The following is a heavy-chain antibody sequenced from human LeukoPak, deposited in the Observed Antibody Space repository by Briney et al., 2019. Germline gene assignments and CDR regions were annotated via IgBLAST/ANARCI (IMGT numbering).Heavy chain of an antibody. J-gene: IGHJ4*02. V-gene: IGHV3-11*04. CDR1: GFTFSDYY. CDR2: ISSSGSTI. D-gene: IGHD5-24*01. CDR3: ARGRRDGYNAPFDY. Sequence: PGGSLRLSCAASGFTFSDYYMSWLRQAPGKGLEWVSCISSSGSTIYYADSVKGRFTSSRDNAKTSLYLQMNSLRAEDTAVYYCARGRRDGYNAPFDYWGQGTLVTVSS.